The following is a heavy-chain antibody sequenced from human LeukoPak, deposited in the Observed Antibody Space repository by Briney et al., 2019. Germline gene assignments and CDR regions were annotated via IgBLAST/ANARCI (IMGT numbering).Heavy chain of an antibody. Sequence: PSETLSLTCAVSGYSISSGYYWGWIRQPPGQGLEWIGSIYHSGSTYYNPSLKSRVTISVDTSKNQFSLKLSSVTAADTAVYYCATSMRPAAGPYYYYGMDVWGKGTTVTVSS. CDR2: IYHSGST. J-gene: IGHJ6*04. V-gene: IGHV4-38-2*01. CDR3: ATSMRPAAGPYYYYGMDV. CDR1: GYSISSGYY. D-gene: IGHD2-2*01.